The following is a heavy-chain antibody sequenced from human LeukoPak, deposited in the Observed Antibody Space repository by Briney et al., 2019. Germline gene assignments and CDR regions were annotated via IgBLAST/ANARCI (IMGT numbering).Heavy chain of an antibody. CDR1: GGSFSSSTYY. D-gene: IGHD1-26*01. CDR3: ASGLLFDY. V-gene: IGHV4-39*01. CDR2: IYYSGST. J-gene: IGHJ4*02. Sequence: SETLSLTCTVSGGSFSSSTYYRGWIRQPPGKGLEWIGSIYYSGSTYYNPSLKSRVTISVDTSKNQFSLKLSSVTAADTAVYYCASGLLFDYWGQGTLVTVSS.